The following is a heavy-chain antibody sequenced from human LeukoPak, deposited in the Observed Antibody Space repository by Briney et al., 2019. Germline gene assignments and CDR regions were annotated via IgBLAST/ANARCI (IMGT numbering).Heavy chain of an antibody. CDR1: GYIFTGYY. CDR2: INPNSGGT. CDR3: ARELPGNSSRSLNY. V-gene: IGHV1-2*02. Sequence: GSVTVSCKASGYIFTGYYMHWLRQAPGKGLEWMGCINPNSGGTNYAQKLQGRVPMTRDTSISTAYMELTRLRSNDPAVYYCARELPGNSSRSLNYWGQGTLVTVSS. D-gene: IGHD6-13*01. J-gene: IGHJ4*02.